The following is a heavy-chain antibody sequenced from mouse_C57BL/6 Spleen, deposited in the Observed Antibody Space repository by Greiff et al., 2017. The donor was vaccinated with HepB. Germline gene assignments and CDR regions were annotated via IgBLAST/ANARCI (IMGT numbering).Heavy chain of an antibody. D-gene: IGHD2-10*01. CDR2: IDPENGDT. J-gene: IGHJ1*03. Sequence: VQLKESGAELVRPGASVKLSCTASGFNIKDDYMHWVKQRPEQGLEWIGWIDPENGDTEYASKFQGKATITADTSSNTAYLQLSSLTSEDPAVYYCTPYYGTWYFDVWGTGTTVTVSS. CDR3: TPYYGTWYFDV. V-gene: IGHV14-4*01. CDR1: GFNIKDDY.